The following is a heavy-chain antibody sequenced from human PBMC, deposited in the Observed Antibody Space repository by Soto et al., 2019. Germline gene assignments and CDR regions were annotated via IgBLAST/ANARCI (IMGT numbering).Heavy chain of an antibody. J-gene: IGHJ6*02. D-gene: IGHD1-26*01. CDR3: AKAKGRSNFYYSGLDV. CDR2: ITAATGTT. V-gene: IGHV3-23*01. CDR1: GYTFTGYY. Sequence: ASVKVSCKASGYTFTGYYMHWVRQAPGKGLECVSGITAATGTTYYADSVKGRFTISRDLSTNTLFLQMNSLRAADSAVYYCAKAKGRSNFYYSGLDVWGQGTTVTVSS.